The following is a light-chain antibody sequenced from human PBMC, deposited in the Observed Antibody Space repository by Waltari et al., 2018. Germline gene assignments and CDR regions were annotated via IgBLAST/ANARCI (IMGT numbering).Light chain of an antibody. CDR2: DAS. CDR1: QGISSR. J-gene: IGKJ4*01. CDR3: QQANSFPLT. Sequence: DIQMTQSPSSVSASVGDRVTLTCRASQGISSRLAWYQQKPGKAPKLLIYDASSLHSGVPSRFSGSGSGTDFTLTISSLQPEDFATYYCQQANSFPLTFGGGTKVEIK. V-gene: IGKV1-12*01.